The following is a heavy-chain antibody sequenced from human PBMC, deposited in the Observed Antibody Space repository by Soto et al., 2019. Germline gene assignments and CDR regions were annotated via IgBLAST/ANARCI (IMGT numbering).Heavy chain of an antibody. CDR1: GFTFSDYY. J-gene: IGHJ4*02. V-gene: IGHV3-11*06. D-gene: IGHD6-6*01. CDR2: ISVSSTYA. Sequence: GSLRLSCAASGFTFSDYYMSWIRLAPGKGLECVAYISVSSTYANYADSVEGRFTISRDNAKNSLFLQMNSLRDEDTAVYYCAGEWGYSSSSQYCDYWGQGTLVTVSS. CDR3: AGEWGYSSSSQYCDY.